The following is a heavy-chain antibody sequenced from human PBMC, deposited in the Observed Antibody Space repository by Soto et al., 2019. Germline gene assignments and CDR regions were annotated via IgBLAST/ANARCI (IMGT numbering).Heavy chain of an antibody. Sequence: PSETLSLTCTVSGGSISSGGYYWSWIRQHPGKGLEWIGYIYYSGSTYYNPSLKSRVTISVDTSKNQFSLKLSSVTAADTAVYYCARFNFVGYSSYWYFDLRGRGTLLTVSS. J-gene: IGHJ2*01. D-gene: IGHD4-4*01. CDR2: IYYSGST. V-gene: IGHV4-31*03. CDR3: ARFNFVGYSSYWYFDL. CDR1: GGSISSGGYY.